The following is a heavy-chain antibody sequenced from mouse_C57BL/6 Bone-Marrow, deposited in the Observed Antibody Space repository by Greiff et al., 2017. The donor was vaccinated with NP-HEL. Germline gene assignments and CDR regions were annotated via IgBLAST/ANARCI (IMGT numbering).Heavy chain of an antibody. CDR3: ARGAITTDYFDY. V-gene: IGHV3-1*01. Sequence: EVKLVESGPGMVKPSQSLSLTCTVTGYSITSGYDWHWIRHFPGNKLEWMGSISYSGSTNYNPSLKSRISITHDTSKNHFFLKLNSVTTEDTATYYCARGAITTDYFDYWGQGTTLTVSS. CDR1: GYSITSGYD. J-gene: IGHJ2*01. D-gene: IGHD1-1*01. CDR2: ISYSGST.